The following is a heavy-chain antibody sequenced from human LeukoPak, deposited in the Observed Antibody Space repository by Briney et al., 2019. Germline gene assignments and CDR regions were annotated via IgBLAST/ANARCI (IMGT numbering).Heavy chain of an antibody. CDR3: ARTNILTGYRPFYFDY. J-gene: IGHJ4*02. Sequence: ASVKVSGKASGYTFSGYYMHWVRQAPGQGLEWMGWINPNSGGTNYAQKFQGRVTMTRDTSISTAYMELSRLRSDDTAVYYCARTNILTGYRPFYFDYWGQGTLVTVSS. D-gene: IGHD3-9*01. CDR2: INPNSGGT. V-gene: IGHV1-2*02. CDR1: GYTFSGYY.